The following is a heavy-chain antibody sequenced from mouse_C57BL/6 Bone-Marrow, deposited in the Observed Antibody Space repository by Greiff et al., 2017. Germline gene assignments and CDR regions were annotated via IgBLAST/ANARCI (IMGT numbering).Heavy chain of an antibody. CDR3: VVHYYGTDY. Sequence: EVKLVESGAELVRPGASVKLSCTASGFNIKDDYMHWVKQRPEQGLEWIGWIDPENGDTEYASKFQGKATITADTSSNTAYLQLSSLTSEDTAVYYCVVHYYGTDYWGQGTTLTVSS. CDR2: IDPENGDT. CDR1: GFNIKDDY. V-gene: IGHV14-4*01. D-gene: IGHD1-1*01. J-gene: IGHJ2*01.